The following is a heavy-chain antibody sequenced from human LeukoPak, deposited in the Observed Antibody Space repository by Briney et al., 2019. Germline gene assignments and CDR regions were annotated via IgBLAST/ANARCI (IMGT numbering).Heavy chain of an antibody. J-gene: IGHJ3*02. CDR2: INPSGGST. V-gene: IGHV1-46*01. CDR1: GYTFTSYY. CDR3: ARIEMATTILFGRSGAFDI. D-gene: IGHD5-24*01. Sequence: ASVKVSCKASGYTFTSYYMHWVRQAPGQGLEWVGIINPSGGSTSYAQKFQGRVTMTRDTSTSTVYMELSSLRSEDTAVYYCARIEMATTILFGRSGAFDIWGQGTMVTVSS.